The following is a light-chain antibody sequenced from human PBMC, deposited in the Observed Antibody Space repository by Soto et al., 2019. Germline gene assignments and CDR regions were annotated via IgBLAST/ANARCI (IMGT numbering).Light chain of an antibody. Sequence: AIRMTQSPSSFSASTGDRVTITCRARQGISSYLAWYQQKPGKAPKLLIYAASTLQSGVPSRFSGSGSGTDFTLTISCLQSEDFATYYCQQYYSYPALTFGGGTKVNIK. V-gene: IGKV1-8*01. J-gene: IGKJ4*01. CDR2: AAS. CDR1: QGISSY. CDR3: QQYYSYPALT.